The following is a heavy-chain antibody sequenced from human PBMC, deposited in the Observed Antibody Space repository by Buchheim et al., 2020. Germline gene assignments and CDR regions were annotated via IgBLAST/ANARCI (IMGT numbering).Heavy chain of an antibody. CDR2: ISYDGSNK. CDR1: GFTFSSYA. J-gene: IGHJ4*02. D-gene: IGHD1-14*01. V-gene: IGHV3-30-3*01. CDR3: ASFPRPDVRLDY. Sequence: QVQLVESGGGVVQPGRSLRLSCAASGFTFSSYAMHWVRQAPGKGLEWVAVISYDGSNKYYADSVKGRFTISRDNSKNTPYLQMNSLGAEDTAVYYCASFPRPDVRLDYWGQGTL.